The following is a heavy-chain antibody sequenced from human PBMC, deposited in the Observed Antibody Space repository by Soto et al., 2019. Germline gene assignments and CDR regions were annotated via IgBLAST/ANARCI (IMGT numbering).Heavy chain of an antibody. D-gene: IGHD2-15*01. CDR1: GYTFTSYA. CDR3: ARGLLVAATPGIDY. Sequence: GASVKVSCKASGYTFTSYAMHWVRQAPGQRLEWMGWINAGNGNTKYSQKFQGRVTITRDTSASTAYMELSSLRSEDTAVYYCARGLLVAATPGIDYWGQGTLVTVSS. CDR2: INAGNGNT. J-gene: IGHJ4*02. V-gene: IGHV1-3*01.